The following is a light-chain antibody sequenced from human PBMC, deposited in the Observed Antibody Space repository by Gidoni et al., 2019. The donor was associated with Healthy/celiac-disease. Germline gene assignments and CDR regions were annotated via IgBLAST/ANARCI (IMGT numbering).Light chain of an antibody. J-gene: IGKJ1*01. CDR1: QSISSY. V-gene: IGKV1-39*01. CDR3: QQSYSTPWG. CDR2: AAS. Sequence: IQMTQSPSSLSASVGDRVTIPCRASQSISSYLNWYQQKPGKAPKLLIYAASSVQSGVPSRFSGSGSGTDFTLTISSLQPEDFATYYCQQSYSTPWGFGQGTKVEIK.